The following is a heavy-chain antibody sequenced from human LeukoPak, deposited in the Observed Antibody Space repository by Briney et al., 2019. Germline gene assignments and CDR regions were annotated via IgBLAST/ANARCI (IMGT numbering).Heavy chain of an antibody. J-gene: IGHJ5*02. CDR2: IYKSGTT. CDR3: ARDQDIVVVVAARGRENWFDP. CDR1: GGSISSYY. Sequence: PSETLSLTCTVSGGSISSYYWSWIRQPAGKGLEWVGRIYKSGTTNSTPSLKRRVTMSVDTSTNQFSLKLSSVTAADTAVYYCARDQDIVVVVAARGRENWFDPWGQGTLVTVSS. V-gene: IGHV4-4*07. D-gene: IGHD2-15*01.